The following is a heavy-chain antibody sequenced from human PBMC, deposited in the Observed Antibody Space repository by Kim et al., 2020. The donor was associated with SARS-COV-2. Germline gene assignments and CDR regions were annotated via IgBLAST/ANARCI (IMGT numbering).Heavy chain of an antibody. CDR3: AKEVGTMYFDY. CDR2: ILWNIRSI. Sequence: GGSLRLSCAASGFSFDDYTMHWFRQAPGRGLEWVSLILWNIRSIQYADSVKGRFTISADHSKNSLYLQMDSLRIEDTAFYYCAKEVGTMYFDYWGQGTLVTVSS. D-gene: IGHD1-1*01. V-gene: IGHV3-43*01. CDR1: GFSFDDYT. J-gene: IGHJ4*02.